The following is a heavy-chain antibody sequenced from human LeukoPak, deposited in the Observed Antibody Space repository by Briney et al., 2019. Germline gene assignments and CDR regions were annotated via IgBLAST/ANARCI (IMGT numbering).Heavy chain of an antibody. V-gene: IGHV1-2*02. Sequence: ASVKVSCKASGYTFTGYYMHWVRQAPGQGLEWMGWINPNSGGTNYAQKFQGRVTITRDKSISTAYMELSRLRSDVTAVYYGTGENYGGSSVIDYWGQGTLVTVSS. J-gene: IGHJ4*02. D-gene: IGHD4-23*01. CDR1: GYTFTGYY. CDR3: TGENYGGSSVIDY. CDR2: INPNSGGT.